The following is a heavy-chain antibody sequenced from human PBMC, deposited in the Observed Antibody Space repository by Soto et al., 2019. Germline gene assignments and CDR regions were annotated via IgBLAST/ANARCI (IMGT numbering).Heavy chain of an antibody. Sequence: ASVKVSCKVSGYTLTELSMHWVRQAPGKGLEWMGGFDPEDGETIYAQKFQGRVTMTEDTSTDTAYMELSSLRSEVTAVYYCATAPQWLVIGNFDYWGQGTLVTVSS. CDR1: GYTLTELS. CDR2: FDPEDGET. J-gene: IGHJ4*02. V-gene: IGHV1-24*01. CDR3: ATAPQWLVIGNFDY. D-gene: IGHD6-19*01.